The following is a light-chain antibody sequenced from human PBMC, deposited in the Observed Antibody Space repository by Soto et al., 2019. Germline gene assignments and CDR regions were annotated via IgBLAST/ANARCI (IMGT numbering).Light chain of an antibody. CDR3: QHRGKWPRT. V-gene: IGKV3-11*01. Sequence: EIVLTQSPATLSLSPGERATLSCRASQSVSSYLAWYQQKPGQAPRLLIYGASNRATGIPARFSGSGSGTDFTLTISSPEPEDFAVYYCQHRGKWPRTFGQGTKLEIK. CDR2: GAS. J-gene: IGKJ2*01. CDR1: QSVSSY.